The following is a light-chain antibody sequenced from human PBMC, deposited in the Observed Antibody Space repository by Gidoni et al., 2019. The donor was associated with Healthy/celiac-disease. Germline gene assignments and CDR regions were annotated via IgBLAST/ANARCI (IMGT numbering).Light chain of an antibody. J-gene: IGKJ1*01. Sequence: DIQMTQSPSSLSASVGDRVTITCRASQSISSYLNWYQQKPGKAPKLLIYAASSLQSGVPSRFSGSGSVTYFTLTISSLQPEDFATYYCQQSYSTPRWTFGQGTKVEIK. CDR3: QQSYSTPRWT. CDR1: QSISSY. CDR2: AAS. V-gene: IGKV1-39*01.